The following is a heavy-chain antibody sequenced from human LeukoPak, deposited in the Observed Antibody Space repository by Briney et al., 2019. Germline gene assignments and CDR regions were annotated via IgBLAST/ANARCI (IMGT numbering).Heavy chain of an antibody. D-gene: IGHD6-13*01. J-gene: IGHJ1*01. Sequence: GGSLRLSCAASGFTFSDYYMSWIRQAPGKGLEWVSAISGSGGSTYYADSVKGRFTISRDNSKNTLYLQMNSLRAEDTAVYYCANTGYSSSWGEYFQHWGQGTLATVSS. CDR1: GFTFSDYY. CDR3: ANTGYSSSWGEYFQH. V-gene: IGHV3-23*01. CDR2: ISGSGGST.